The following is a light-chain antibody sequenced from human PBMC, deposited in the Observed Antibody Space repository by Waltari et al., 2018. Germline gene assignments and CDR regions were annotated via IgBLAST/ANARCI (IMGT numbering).Light chain of an antibody. CDR3: QQYKSYPLT. CDR1: QTISTW. J-gene: IGKJ1*01. Sequence: DIQMTQSPSTLSASAGDRVTITCRASQTISTWLAWYQQKPGKAPNLLIYKASSLESGVPSRFSGSGSGTEFTLTISSLQPDDFATYYCQQYKSYPLTFGQGTKVEIK. CDR2: KAS. V-gene: IGKV1-5*03.